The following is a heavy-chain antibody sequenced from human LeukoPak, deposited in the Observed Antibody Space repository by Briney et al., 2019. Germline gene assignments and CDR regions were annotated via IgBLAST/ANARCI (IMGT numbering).Heavy chain of an antibody. V-gene: IGHV4-38-2*02. CDR3: ARNRARSHEDY. Sequence: PSETLSLTCTVSDDSITMYYWTWIRQPPGKGLEWIGSIYHSGSTYYNPSLKSRVTISVDTSKNQFSLKLSSVTAADTAVYYCARNRARSHEDYWGQGTLVTVSS. J-gene: IGHJ4*02. CDR2: IYHSGST. CDR1: DDSITMYY. D-gene: IGHD2/OR15-2a*01.